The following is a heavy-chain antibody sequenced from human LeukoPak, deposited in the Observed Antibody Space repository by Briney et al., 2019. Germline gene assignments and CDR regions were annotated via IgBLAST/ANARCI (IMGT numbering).Heavy chain of an antibody. J-gene: IGHJ3*02. D-gene: IGHD4-23*01. CDR3: ASVKGTTVAGGGASGADAFDI. Sequence: PSETLSLTCAVSGGSISSSNWWSWVRQPPGKGLEWIGEIYHSGSTNYNPSLKSRVTISVDKSKNQFSLKLSSVTAADTAVYYCASVKGTTVAGGGASGADAFDIWGQGTMVTVSS. CDR2: IYHSGST. CDR1: GGSISSSNW. V-gene: IGHV4-4*02.